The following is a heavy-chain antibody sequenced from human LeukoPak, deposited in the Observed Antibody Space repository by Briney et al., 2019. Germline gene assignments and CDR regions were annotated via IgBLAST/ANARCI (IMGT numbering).Heavy chain of an antibody. CDR3: ARRSPYSTGWSSYFDY. CDR2: IYRSGTT. V-gene: IGHV4-4*02. D-gene: IGHD6-19*01. J-gene: IGHJ4*02. CDR1: GGSISSTSW. Sequence: SGTLSLTCAVSGGSISSTSWWSWVRQPPGKGLEWIGEIYRSGTTNYKPSLKSRVSISLDKSRNHFSLKLTSVTAADSAVYYCARRSPYSTGWSSYFDYWGQGALVTVSS.